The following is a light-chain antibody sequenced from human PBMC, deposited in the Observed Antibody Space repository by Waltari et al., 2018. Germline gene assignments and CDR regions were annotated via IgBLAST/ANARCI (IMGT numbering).Light chain of an antibody. CDR3: GTWDSSLSGAV. CDR2: EKT. Sequence: QSVLTQPPSVSAAPGQRVTISCSGGSSNIGNNYVSWYRQFPGTAPKLLIYEKTGRPAGIPGRFSGSKSGTSATRDITGLQAGDEADYYCGTWDSSLSGAVFGGGTHLTVL. V-gene: IGLV1-51*02. J-gene: IGLJ7*01. CDR1: SSNIGNNY.